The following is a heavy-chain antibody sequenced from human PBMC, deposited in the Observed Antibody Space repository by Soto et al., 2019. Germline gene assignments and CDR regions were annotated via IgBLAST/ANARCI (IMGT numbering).Heavy chain of an antibody. D-gene: IGHD3-3*01. J-gene: IGHJ5*02. CDR2: INHSGST. CDR3: ARGPGNDFWSGYYMGKNWFDP. CDR1: GGSFSGYY. Sequence: SETLSLTCAVYGGSFSGYYWSWIRQPPGKGLEWIGEINHSGSTNYNPSLKSRVTISVDTSKNQFSLKLSSVTAADTAVYYCARGPGNDFWSGYYMGKNWFDPWGQGTLVTVSS. V-gene: IGHV4-34*01.